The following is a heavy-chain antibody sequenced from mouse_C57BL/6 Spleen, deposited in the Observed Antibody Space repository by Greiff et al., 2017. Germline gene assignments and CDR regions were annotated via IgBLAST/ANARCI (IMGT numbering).Heavy chain of an antibody. CDR3: TRDRDGNSWFAY. J-gene: IGHJ3*01. CDR1: GFTFSSYA. CDR2: ISSGGDYI. V-gene: IGHV5-9-1*02. D-gene: IGHD2-1*01. Sequence: EVKLMESGEGLVKPGGSLKLSCAASGFTFSSYAMSWVRQIPEKRLEWVAYISSGGDYIYYADTVKGRFTISRDNARNTLYLQMSSLKSEDTAMYYCTRDRDGNSWFAYWGQGTLVTVSA.